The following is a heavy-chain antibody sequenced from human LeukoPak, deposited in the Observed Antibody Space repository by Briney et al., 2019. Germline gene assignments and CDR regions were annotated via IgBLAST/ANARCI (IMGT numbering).Heavy chain of an antibody. CDR2: IIPIFGTA. V-gene: IGHV1-69*13. D-gene: IGHD3-9*01. CDR1: GGTFSSYA. CDR3: ARAADNYDILTGYQLDY. Sequence: SVKVSCKASGGTFSSYAISWVRQAPGQGLEWMGGIIPIFGTANYAQKFQGRVTITADESTSTAYMELSSLRSEDTTVYYCARAADNYDILTGYQLDYWGQGTLVTVSS. J-gene: IGHJ4*02.